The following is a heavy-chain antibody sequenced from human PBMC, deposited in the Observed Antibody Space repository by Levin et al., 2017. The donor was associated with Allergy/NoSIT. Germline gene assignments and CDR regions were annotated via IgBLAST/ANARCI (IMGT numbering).Heavy chain of an antibody. J-gene: IGHJ4*01. CDR3: TTFLDSEKREPGY. D-gene: IGHD3-3*02. CDR1: GFTFSDHY. Sequence: PGGSLRLSCAASGFTFSDHYMGWVRQAPGKGLEWVGRSRNKASSYSTAYAASVNGRFTISRDDSESTLYLQMTSLKPEDTAVYYCTTFLDSEKREPGYWGHGTLVTVSS. V-gene: IGHV3-72*01. CDR2: SRNKASSYST.